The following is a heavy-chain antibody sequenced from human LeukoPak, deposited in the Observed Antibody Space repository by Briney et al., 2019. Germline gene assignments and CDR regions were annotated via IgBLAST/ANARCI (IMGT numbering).Heavy chain of an antibody. Sequence: GGSLRLSCAASGFTFSSYSMNWVRQAPGKGLEWVSYISSSSSTIYYADSVKGRFTISRDNAKNSLYLQMNSLRAEDTAVYYYARGPSSIIDGWFDPWGQGTLVTVSS. CDR3: ARGPSSIIDGWFDP. D-gene: IGHD2-2*01. CDR1: GFTFSSYS. J-gene: IGHJ5*02. CDR2: ISSSSSTI. V-gene: IGHV3-48*01.